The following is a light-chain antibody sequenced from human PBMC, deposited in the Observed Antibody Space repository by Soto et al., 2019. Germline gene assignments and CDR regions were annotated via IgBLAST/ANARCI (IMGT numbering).Light chain of an antibody. Sequence: IVMTQSPAALSVSPGERVTLSCRASQSISYNLSWYQQKPAQAPRLLINIASTRAAGIPARFSGSGSGTEFTLTISSLQSEDSAIYYCQQYNDGPSWTFGQGTKVDIK. J-gene: IGKJ1*01. CDR2: IAS. V-gene: IGKV3-15*01. CDR3: QQYNDGPSWT. CDR1: QSISYN.